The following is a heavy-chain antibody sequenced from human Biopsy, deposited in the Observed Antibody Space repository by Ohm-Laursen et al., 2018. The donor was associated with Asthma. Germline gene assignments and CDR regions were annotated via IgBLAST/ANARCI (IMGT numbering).Heavy chain of an antibody. Sequence: SVKVSCKASGDSFSNYAISWVRQAPGQGLEWMGGLIPVLGTPDHAQMFEGRVTITADESTSAAYMELSSLSSVTAADTAVYYCARFRSDQTGYGDYYYYGMDVWGQGTTVTVSS. J-gene: IGHJ6*02. CDR2: LIPVLGTP. V-gene: IGHV1-69*13. CDR3: ARFRSDQTGYGDYYYYGMDV. D-gene: IGHD4-17*01. CDR1: GDSFSNYA.